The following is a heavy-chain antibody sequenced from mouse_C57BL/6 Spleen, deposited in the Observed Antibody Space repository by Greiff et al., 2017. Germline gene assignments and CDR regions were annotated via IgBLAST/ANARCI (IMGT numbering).Heavy chain of an antibody. V-gene: IGHV3-1*01. Sequence: VQLQQSGPGMVKPSQSLSLTCTVTGYSITSGYDWHWIRHFPGNKLEWMGYISYSGSTNYNPSLKSRISITHDTSKNHFFLKLNSVTTEDTATYYCARDGHYGRGYFDVWGTGTTVTVAS. CDR1: GYSITSGYD. CDR3: ARDGHYGRGYFDV. CDR2: ISYSGST. J-gene: IGHJ1*03. D-gene: IGHD1-1*01.